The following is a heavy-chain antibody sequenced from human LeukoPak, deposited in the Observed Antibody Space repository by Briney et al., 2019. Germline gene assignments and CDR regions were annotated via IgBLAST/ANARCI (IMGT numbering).Heavy chain of an antibody. CDR1: GFTFSSYG. CDR2: ISYDGSNK. V-gene: IGHV3-30*19. Sequence: GGPLRLSCAASGFTFSSYGMHWVRQAPGKGLEWVAVISYDGSNKYYADSVKGRFTISRDNSKNTLHLQMNSLRAEDTAVYYCARDRNDFWSGYFGYWGQGTLVTVSS. D-gene: IGHD3-3*01. CDR3: ARDRNDFWSGYFGY. J-gene: IGHJ4*02.